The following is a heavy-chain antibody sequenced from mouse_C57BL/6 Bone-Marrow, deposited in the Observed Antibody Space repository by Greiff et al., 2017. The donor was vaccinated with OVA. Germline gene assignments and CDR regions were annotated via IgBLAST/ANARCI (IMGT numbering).Heavy chain of an antibody. V-gene: IGHV1-56*01. J-gene: IGHJ3*01. Sequence: VQLQQSGPELVRPGGSVKISCKAPGYTFPSHWMQWVRQRPGQGLEWIGEIFPGSGSTYYNEKFKGKATLTVDTSSSTAYMQLSSLTSEDSAVYFCARWVDDYGFAYWGQGTLVTVSA. CDR2: IFPGSGST. CDR3: ARWVDDYGFAY. D-gene: IGHD2-4*01. CDR1: GYTFPSHW.